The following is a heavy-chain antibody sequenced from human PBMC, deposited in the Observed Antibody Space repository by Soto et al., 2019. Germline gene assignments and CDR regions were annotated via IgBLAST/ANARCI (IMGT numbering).Heavy chain of an antibody. Sequence: QVQLVQSGAEVKKPGSSVKVSCKASGGTFGSYAISWVRQAPGQGLEWIGGLIPIPGTANYAQKFQGRVTSASDESTSPVYVELSSLRSEETAVYYCARSQGSSTSLEIYYYYYYGMDGWGPGTTVTVSS. V-gene: IGHV1-69*01. J-gene: IGHJ6*02. CDR3: ARSQGSSTSLEIYYYYYYGMDG. CDR1: GGTFGSYA. CDR2: LIPIPGTA. D-gene: IGHD2-2*01.